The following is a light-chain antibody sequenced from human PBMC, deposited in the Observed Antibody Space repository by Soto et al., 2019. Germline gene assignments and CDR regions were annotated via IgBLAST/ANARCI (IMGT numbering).Light chain of an antibody. Sequence: DIQMTQSPSSLSASVGDRVTITCQASQEIRKYLNWYQQKPGKAPKLLIYEASNLQTGVPSRFSGSGAGTDFTFTISSLQPEDIATYYCQRYDNVFGQGTRLEIK. V-gene: IGKV1-33*01. CDR3: QRYDNV. J-gene: IGKJ5*01. CDR1: QEIRKY. CDR2: EAS.